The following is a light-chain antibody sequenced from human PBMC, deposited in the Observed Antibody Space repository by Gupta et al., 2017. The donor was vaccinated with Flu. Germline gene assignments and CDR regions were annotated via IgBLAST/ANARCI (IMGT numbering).Light chain of an antibody. CDR1: SSDVGGYNY. Sequence: QSALTQPPSASGSTGQSVTISCTRTSSDVGGYNYVSWYQQHPGKAPKLMISEVSKRPSGLPGRFSGSKSGNRASLTVSGRQAGDEADYYCSSYAGSNNLVLGGGTKLTVL. V-gene: IGLV2-8*01. CDR3: SSYAGSNNLV. CDR2: EVS. J-gene: IGLJ2*01.